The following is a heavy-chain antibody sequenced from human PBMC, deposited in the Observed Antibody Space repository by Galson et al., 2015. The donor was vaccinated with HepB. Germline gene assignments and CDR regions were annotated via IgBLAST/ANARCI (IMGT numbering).Heavy chain of an antibody. CDR2: IDPSDSYT. CDR1: GYSFTSYW. D-gene: IGHD5-18*01. J-gene: IGHJ4*02. V-gene: IGHV5-10-1*01. Sequence: QSGAEVKKPGESLKISCKGSGYSFTSYWIGWVRQMPGKGLEWMGRIDPSDSYTNYSPSFQGHVTISADKSISTAYLQWSSLKASDTAMYYCARLGSAGGYSYGTDYWGQGTLVTVSS. CDR3: ARLGSAGGYSYGTDY.